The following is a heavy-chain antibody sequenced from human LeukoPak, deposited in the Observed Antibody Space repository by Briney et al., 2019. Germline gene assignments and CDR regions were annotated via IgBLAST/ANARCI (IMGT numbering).Heavy chain of an antibody. J-gene: IGHJ4*02. CDR3: ARHPNNNYDDTTTYTY. CDR2: IYPGDSDT. CDR1: GYSFTTYW. Sequence: GESLKISCKGSGYSFTTYWIGWVRQMPGKGLEWMAIIYPGDSDTRYSASFQGQVTISADKSISTAYLQWSSLNASDTAMYYCARHPNNNYDDTTTYTYWGQGTLVTVSS. D-gene: IGHD2/OR15-2a*01. V-gene: IGHV5-51*01.